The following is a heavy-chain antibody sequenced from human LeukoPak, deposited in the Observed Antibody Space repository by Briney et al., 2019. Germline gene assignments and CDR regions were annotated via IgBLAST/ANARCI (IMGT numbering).Heavy chain of an antibody. CDR1: GYTFTSYY. V-gene: IGHV1-46*01. Sequence: ASVKLSCKASGYTFTSYYMHWVRQAPGQGLEWMGIINPSGGSTSYAQKFQGRVTMTSDMSTSTVYMELSSLRSEDTAVYYCAREANYDSSGPQDYFDYWGQGTLVTVSS. CDR2: INPSGGST. CDR3: AREANYDSSGPQDYFDY. J-gene: IGHJ4*02. D-gene: IGHD3-22*01.